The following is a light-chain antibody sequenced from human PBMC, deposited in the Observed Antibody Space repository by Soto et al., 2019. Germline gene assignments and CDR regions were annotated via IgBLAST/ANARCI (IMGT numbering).Light chain of an antibody. CDR2: AAS. CDR3: QQLNSYPRT. Sequence: DIQLTQSPSFLSASVGDRVTITCRACQGISSYLAWYQQNLGTAPTLLTSAASTMQSGVPSRFSGSGSGTEFTITISSLQPEDFSTYYCQQLNSYPRTFGQGTKVEIK. CDR1: QGISSY. V-gene: IGKV1-9*01. J-gene: IGKJ1*01.